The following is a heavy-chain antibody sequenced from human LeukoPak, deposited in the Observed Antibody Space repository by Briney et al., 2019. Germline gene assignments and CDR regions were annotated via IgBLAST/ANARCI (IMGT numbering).Heavy chain of an antibody. J-gene: IGHJ6*02. CDR3: AKVRYGYYYYYGMDV. D-gene: IGHD5-18*01. V-gene: IGHV3-7*03. Sequence: GGSLRLSCAASGFTFSSYWMNWARQAPGKGLEWVASINHNGNVNYYVDSVKGRFTISRDNAKNSLYLQMNSLRAEDTALYYCAKVRYGYYYYYGMDVWGQGTTVTVSS. CDR2: INHNGNVN. CDR1: GFTFSSYW.